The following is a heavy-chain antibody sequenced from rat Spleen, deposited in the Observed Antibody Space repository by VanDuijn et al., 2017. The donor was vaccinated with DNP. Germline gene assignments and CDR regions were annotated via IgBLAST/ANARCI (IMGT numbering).Heavy chain of an antibody. Sequence: EVQLVESGGGLVQPGRSMKLSCAVLGFTFSDYSMAWVLQAPTKGLEWVASISPDGHITYYEDSVKGRFTISRDNGKSTLYLQMESLRSEDTATYYWTKDAFDYWGQGVMVTGPS. CDR2: ISPDGHIT. J-gene: IGHJ2*01. V-gene: IGHV5-20*01. CDR3: TKDAFDY. CDR1: GFTFSDYS.